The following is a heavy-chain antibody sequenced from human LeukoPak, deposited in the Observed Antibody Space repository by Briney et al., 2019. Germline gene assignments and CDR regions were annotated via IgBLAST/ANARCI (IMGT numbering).Heavy chain of an antibody. CDR3: ARGRRPATLDY. CDR1: GGSISSGGYY. V-gene: IGHV4-31*03. Sequence: SETLSLTCTVSGGSISSGGYYWSWIRQHPGKGLEWIGYIYYSGSTYYNPSLKSRVTISVDMSKNQFSLKLSSVTAADTAVYYCARGRRPATLDYWGQGTLVTVSS. J-gene: IGHJ4*02. D-gene: IGHD2-2*01. CDR2: IYYSGST.